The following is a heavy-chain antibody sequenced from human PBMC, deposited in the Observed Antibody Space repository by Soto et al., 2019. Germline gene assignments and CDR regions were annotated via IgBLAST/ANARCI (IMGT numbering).Heavy chain of an antibody. J-gene: IGHJ6*02. Sequence: SETLSLTCAVYGESFSRYYSSWIRQPPGKGLEWIGEINHSGSTNYNPSLKSRVTISVDTSKNQFSLKLSSVTAADTAVYYCARGSYYDSSGYPRPYYGMDVWGQGTTVTVS. CDR2: INHSGST. CDR1: GESFSRYY. CDR3: ARGSYYDSSGYPRPYYGMDV. D-gene: IGHD3-22*01. V-gene: IGHV4-34*01.